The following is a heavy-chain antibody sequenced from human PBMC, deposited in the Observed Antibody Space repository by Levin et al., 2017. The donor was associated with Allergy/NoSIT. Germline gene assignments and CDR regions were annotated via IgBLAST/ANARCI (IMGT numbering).Heavy chain of an antibody. CDR1: GFTFSSYW. V-gene: IGHV3-7*01. D-gene: IGHD2-8*02. CDR3: ARNWRSAFDI. J-gene: IGHJ3*02. CDR2: IKQDGTEK. Sequence: AASVKVSCAASGFTFSSYWMSWVRQAPGKGLEWVANIKQDGTEKFYVDSVKGRFTTSKDNAKNSVDLYMTSLRVEDSAVYYCARNWRSAFDIWGQGTMVTVSS.